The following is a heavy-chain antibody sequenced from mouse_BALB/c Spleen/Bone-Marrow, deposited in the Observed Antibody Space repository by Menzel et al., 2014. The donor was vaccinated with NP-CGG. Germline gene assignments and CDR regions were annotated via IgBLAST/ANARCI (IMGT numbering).Heavy chain of an antibody. CDR1: GYTFTSYW. CDR3: AQKDFDV. J-gene: IGHJ1*01. V-gene: IGHV1S41*01. CDR2: IAPGSGST. Sequence: DLVKPGASVKLSCKASGYTFTSYWINWIKQRPGQGLEWIGRIAPGSGSTYYNEMFKGKATLTVDTSSSAASTQLSSLSPEESALSICAQKDFDVWGAET.